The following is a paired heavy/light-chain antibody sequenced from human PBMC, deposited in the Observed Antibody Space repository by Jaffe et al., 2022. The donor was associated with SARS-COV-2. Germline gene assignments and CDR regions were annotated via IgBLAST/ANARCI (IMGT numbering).Light chain of an antibody. J-gene: IGKJ2*03. CDR1: LYISSY. Sequence: DIQMTQSPSSLSASVGDRVTITCRASLYISSYLNWYQQIPGKAPKLLIYSASSLQSGVPSRFSGSGTGTDFTLTISSLQPEDFATYYCQQSYSNLYSFGQGTNLEIK. CDR3: QQSYSNLYS. V-gene: IGKV1-39*01. CDR2: SAS.
Heavy chain of an antibody. D-gene: IGHD6-6*01. J-gene: IGHJ6*02. V-gene: IGHV5-10-1*03. CDR1: GYRFSSYW. CDR3: ARPLGSSDYYYYGMDV. Sequence: EVQLVQSGAEVKKPGESLRISCKASGYRFSSYWIHWVRQMPGKGLEWMGRIDPSDSYTTYSPSFEGHVTISADVSTSTAYLQWSSLKASDTAMYYCARPLGSSDYYYYGMDVWGQGTTVTVSS. CDR2: IDPSDSYT.